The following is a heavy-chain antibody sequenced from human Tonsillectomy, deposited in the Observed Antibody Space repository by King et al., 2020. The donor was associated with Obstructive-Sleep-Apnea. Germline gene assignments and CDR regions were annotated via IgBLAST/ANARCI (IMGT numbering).Heavy chain of an antibody. V-gene: IGHV3-23*04. CDR2: VDNGEGRT. CDR1: GLIFSRSV. J-gene: IGHJ6*02. CDR3: AKSRGTVLGPGGEELLDYYGMDV. Sequence: DVQLVESGGGLVQPGGSLRLSCAASGLIFSRSVIGWVRQTPGKGLEWISSVDNGEGRTYYADSVKGRFTISRDYSRSTLYLQMSGLRADDSAVYYCAKSRGTVLGPGGEELLDYYGMDVWGQGTTVTVSS. D-gene: IGHD2-21*01.